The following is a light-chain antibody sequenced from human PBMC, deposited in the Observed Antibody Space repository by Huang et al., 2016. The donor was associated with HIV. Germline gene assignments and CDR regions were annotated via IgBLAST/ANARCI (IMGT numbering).Light chain of an antibody. Sequence: DIVMTQSPLSLPVTPGEPAAISCRSSQSLLHSNGYNYLYWYLQKPGQSPQPLIYLGSNRASGVPDRFSGSGSGTDFTLKISRVEAEDVGIYSCMHSLEIPLTFGGGTRVEIK. J-gene: IGKJ4*01. CDR1: QSLLHSNGYNY. V-gene: IGKV2-28*01. CDR2: LGS. CDR3: MHSLEIPLT.